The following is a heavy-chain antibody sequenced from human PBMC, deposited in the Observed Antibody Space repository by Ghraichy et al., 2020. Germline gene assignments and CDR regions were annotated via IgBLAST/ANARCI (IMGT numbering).Heavy chain of an antibody. V-gene: IGHV1-3*01. J-gene: IGHJ4*02. CDR2: INAGNGNT. CDR1: GYA. Sequence: GYAMHWVRQVPGQRLEWMGWINAGNGNTKYSQKFQGRVTITRDTSASTAYMELSSLRSEDTTVYYCARGTYCSGGSCPSYYFDYWGQGTLVTVSS. CDR3: ARGTYCSGGSCPSYYFDY. D-gene: IGHD2-15*01.